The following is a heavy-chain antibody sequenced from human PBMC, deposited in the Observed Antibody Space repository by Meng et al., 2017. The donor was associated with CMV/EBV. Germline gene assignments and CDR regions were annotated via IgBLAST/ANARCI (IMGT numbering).Heavy chain of an antibody. D-gene: IGHD6-19*01. CDR2: IRSKAYGGTT. CDR1: GFTFGDYA. V-gene: IGHV3-49*04. Sequence: GSLRLSCTASGFTFGDYAMSWVRQAPGKGLEWVGCIRSKAYGGTTEYAASVKGRFTISRDDSKSIAYLQMNSLKTEDTAVYYCTREKGIAVAGTIDYWGQGTLVTVSS. CDR3: TREKGIAVAGTIDY. J-gene: IGHJ4*02.